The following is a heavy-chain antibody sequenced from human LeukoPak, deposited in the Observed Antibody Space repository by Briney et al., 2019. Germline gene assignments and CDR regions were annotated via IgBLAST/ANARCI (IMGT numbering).Heavy chain of an antibody. D-gene: IGHD6-13*01. CDR2: ISAYNGNT. CDR1: GYTFTSYG. CDR3: ARDVELAAAGTTWDFDY. J-gene: IGHJ4*02. V-gene: IGHV1-18*01. Sequence: ASVKVSCKASGYTFTSYGISWVRQAPGQGLEWMGSISAYNGNTNYAQKLQGRVTMTTDTSTSTAYMELRSLRSDDTAVYYCARDVELAAAGTTWDFDYWGQGTLVTVSS.